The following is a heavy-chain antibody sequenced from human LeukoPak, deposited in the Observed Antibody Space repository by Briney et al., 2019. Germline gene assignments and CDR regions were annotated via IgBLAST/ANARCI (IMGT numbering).Heavy chain of an antibody. D-gene: IGHD2-2*01. V-gene: IGHV1-18*01. CDR1: GHTFVIYG. Sequence: ASVKVSCKASGHTFVIYGISWVRQAPGQGLEWMGWISGYNGKINYAQKFQGRVTMTTDTSTSTAYLELRSLTSEDTAVYYCARRSCSSVSCYDGDAFDFWGQGTVVTVSS. J-gene: IGHJ3*01. CDR2: ISGYNGKI. CDR3: ARRSCSSVSCYDGDAFDF.